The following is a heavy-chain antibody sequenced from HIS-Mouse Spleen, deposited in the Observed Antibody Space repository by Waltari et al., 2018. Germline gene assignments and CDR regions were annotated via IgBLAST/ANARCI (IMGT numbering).Heavy chain of an antibody. D-gene: IGHD6-6*01. J-gene: IGHJ5*02. CDR2: ISYDGSNK. Sequence: QVQLVESGGGVVQPGRSLRLSCAASGFTFRTYAMHWVRQAPGKGLEWVAVISYDGSNKYYADSVKGRFTISRDNSKNTLYLQMNSLRAEDTAVYYCARTLLNIAAPFDPWGQGTLVTVSS. V-gene: IGHV3-30*04. CDR1: GFTFRTYA. CDR3: ARTLLNIAAPFDP.